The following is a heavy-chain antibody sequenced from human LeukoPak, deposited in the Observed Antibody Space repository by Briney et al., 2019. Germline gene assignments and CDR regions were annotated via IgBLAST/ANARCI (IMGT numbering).Heavy chain of an antibody. Sequence: GASVKVSCKASGYTFTGHYIHWVRQAPGQGLEWMGWINPNSGGTNYAQKFQGRVTMTRDTSISTAYMELSRLRSDDTAVYYCARDRQCSGGSCYYYYYYGMDVWGQGTTVTVSS. D-gene: IGHD2-15*01. CDR1: GYTFTGHY. J-gene: IGHJ6*02. CDR3: ARDRQCSGGSCYYYYYYGMDV. V-gene: IGHV1-2*02. CDR2: INPNSGGT.